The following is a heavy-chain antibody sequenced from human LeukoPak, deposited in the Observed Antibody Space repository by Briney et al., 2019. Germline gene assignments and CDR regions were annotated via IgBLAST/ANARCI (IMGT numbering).Heavy chain of an antibody. CDR2: ISYDGSNK. CDR1: GFTFSSYG. Sequence: GGSLRLSCAASGFTFSSYGMHWVRQAPGKGLEWVAVISYDGSNKYYADSVKGRFTISRDNSKNTLYLQMNSLRAEDTAVYYCARGCSGGSCYPSYFYYYYGMDVWGQGTTVTVSS. CDR3: ARGCSGGSCYPSYFYYYYGMDV. D-gene: IGHD2-15*01. J-gene: IGHJ6*02. V-gene: IGHV3-30*03.